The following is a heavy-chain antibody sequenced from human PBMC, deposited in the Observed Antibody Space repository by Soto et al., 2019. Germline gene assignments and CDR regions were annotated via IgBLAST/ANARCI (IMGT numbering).Heavy chain of an antibody. CDR1: GGFVTSGSYY. V-gene: IGHV4-34*01. Sequence: QVQLQQWGAGLLKPSETLSLTCAVYGGFVTSGSYYWSWIRQPPGKGLEGIGEMSHSGGTHFNPSRKRRVTISVDTSKNQFTLKMSSVTAADTALYYCARVERGTATTVVDAFDIWGPGTMVTVSS. CDR2: MSHSGGT. J-gene: IGHJ3*02. D-gene: IGHD1-1*01. CDR3: ARVERGTATTVVDAFDI.